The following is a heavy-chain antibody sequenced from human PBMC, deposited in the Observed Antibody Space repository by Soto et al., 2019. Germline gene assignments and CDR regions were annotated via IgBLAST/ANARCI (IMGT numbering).Heavy chain of an antibody. D-gene: IGHD3-22*01. CDR1: GGSFSGYY. Sequence: QVQLQQWGAGLLKPSETLSLTCAVYGGSFSGYYWSWIRQPPGKGLEWIGEINHSGITNYNPSLQGRVTIALDTSQNQFSLQLSCVTHADTAVYYGARVRGTRSTMIVVMSLDYWGQGTLVTVSS. J-gene: IGHJ4*02. V-gene: IGHV4-34*01. CDR2: INHSGIT. CDR3: ARVRGTRSTMIVVMSLDY.